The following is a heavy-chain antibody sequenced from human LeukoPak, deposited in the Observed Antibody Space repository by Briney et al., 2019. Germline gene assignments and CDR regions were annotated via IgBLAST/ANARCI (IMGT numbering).Heavy chain of an antibody. CDR3: ASEEVVAALDY. D-gene: IGHD2-15*01. J-gene: IGHJ4*02. CDR1: GFTFSSYA. Sequence: GGSLRLSCAASGFTFSSYAMHWVRQAPGKGLEWVAVISYDGSNKYYADPVKGRFTISRDNSKNTLYLQMNSLRAEDTAVYYCASEEVVAALDYWGQGTLVTVSS. V-gene: IGHV3-30-3*01. CDR2: ISYDGSNK.